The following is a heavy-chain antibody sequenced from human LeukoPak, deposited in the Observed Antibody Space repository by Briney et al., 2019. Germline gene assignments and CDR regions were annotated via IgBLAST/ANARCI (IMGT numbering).Heavy chain of an antibody. V-gene: IGHV3-74*01. J-gene: IGHJ5*02. CDR1: GFTFSSYW. Sequence: GGSLRLSCAASGFTFSSYWMHWVRQAPGKGLVWVSRINSDGSSTSYADSVKGRFTISRDNAKNTLYLQMNSLIAEDTAVYHCARDIAVAGTWFDPWGQGTLVTVSS. D-gene: IGHD6-19*01. CDR3: ARDIAVAGTWFDP. CDR2: INSDGSST.